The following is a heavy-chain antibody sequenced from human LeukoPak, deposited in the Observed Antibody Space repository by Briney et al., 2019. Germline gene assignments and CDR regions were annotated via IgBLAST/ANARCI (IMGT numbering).Heavy chain of an antibody. D-gene: IGHD6-13*01. V-gene: IGHV4-30-2*01. CDR1: GGSISSGGYY. J-gene: IGHJ4*02. CDR2: IYHSGST. Sequence: SQSLSLTCTVSGGSISSGGYYWSWIRQPPGKGLEWIGYIYHSGSTYYNPSLKSRVTISVDTSKNQFSLKLSSVTAADTAVYYCARGQLVRAIDYWGQGTLVTVSS. CDR3: ARGQLVRAIDY.